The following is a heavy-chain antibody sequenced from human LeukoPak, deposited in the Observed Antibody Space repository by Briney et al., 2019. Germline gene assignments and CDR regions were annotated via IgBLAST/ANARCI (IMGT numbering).Heavy chain of an antibody. D-gene: IGHD4-17*01. V-gene: IGHV4-30-2*01. Sequence: PSQTLSLTCAVSGGSISSGGYSWSWIRQPPGKGLEWIGYIYHSGSTYYHPSLKSRVTISVDRSKNQFSLKLSSVTAADTAVYYWARGDYGDYVYFQHWGQGTLVTVSS. J-gene: IGHJ1*01. CDR2: IYHSGST. CDR3: ARGDYGDYVYFQH. CDR1: GGSISSGGYS.